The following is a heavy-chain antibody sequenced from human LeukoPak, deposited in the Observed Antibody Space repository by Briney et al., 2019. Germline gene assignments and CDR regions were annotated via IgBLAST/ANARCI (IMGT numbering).Heavy chain of an antibody. Sequence: GGSLRLSCTASGFTFGDYAMSWVRQAPGKGLEWVGFIRSKAYGGTTEYAASVKGRFTISRDDSKSIAYLQMNSLRAEDTAVYYCANLVGATLVPFDYWGQGTLVTVSS. CDR1: GFTFGDYA. J-gene: IGHJ4*02. CDR2: IRSKAYGGTT. D-gene: IGHD1-26*01. V-gene: IGHV3-49*04. CDR3: ANLVGATLVPFDY.